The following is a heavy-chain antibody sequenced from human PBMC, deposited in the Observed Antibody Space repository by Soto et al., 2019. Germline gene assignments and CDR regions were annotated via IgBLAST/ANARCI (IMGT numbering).Heavy chain of an antibody. D-gene: IGHD7-27*01. V-gene: IGHV4-61*01. CDR3: ARAWKAPWGGIDV. CDR1: GDSVSSNSYY. J-gene: IGHJ6*02. Sequence: QVQLQESGPRLVKPSETLSHTCTVSGDSVSSNSYYWSWIRQPPGKGLEFIGYIYYSGSTNYNPSLKSRVTIPLDTSNNQFALRLSSVTAADTAVYYCARAWKAPWGGIDVWGPGTTVTVSS. CDR2: IYYSGST.